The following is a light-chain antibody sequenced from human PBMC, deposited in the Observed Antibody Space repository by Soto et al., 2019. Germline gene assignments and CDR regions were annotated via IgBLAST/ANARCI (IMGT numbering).Light chain of an antibody. V-gene: IGKV1-9*01. Sequence: DIQLTQSPSFLSSSVGDRVTLTCRASQDISDYLAWYQQKPGKAPKLLIYTASLLQSGVPSRFSGSSSGTQFTLTSSSLQPEDFANYYCQQFNIYPLTFGGGTKVEIK. CDR1: QDISDY. CDR3: QQFNIYPLT. CDR2: TAS. J-gene: IGKJ4*01.